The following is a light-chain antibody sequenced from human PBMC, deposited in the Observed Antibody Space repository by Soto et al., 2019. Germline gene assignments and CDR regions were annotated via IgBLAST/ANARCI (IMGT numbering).Light chain of an antibody. CDR3: SSYTSTNTFV. Sequence: QSVLTQPASVSGSPGQSIIISCTGTSSDIGGYNYVSWYQQHPGKAPKLVIFDVTYRPSGVSNRSSGSKSGNTASLTISGLQAEDEDNYYCSSYTSTNTFVFGTGTKLTVL. CDR1: SSDIGGYNY. V-gene: IGLV2-14*03. CDR2: DVT. J-gene: IGLJ1*01.